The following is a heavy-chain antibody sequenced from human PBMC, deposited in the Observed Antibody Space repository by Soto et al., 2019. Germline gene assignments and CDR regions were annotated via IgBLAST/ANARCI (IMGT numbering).Heavy chain of an antibody. CDR2: INSDGSFT. V-gene: IGHV3-74*01. J-gene: IGHJ4*02. CDR3: AREENYFDSSGSVEWYDY. D-gene: IGHD3-22*01. CDR1: GFAPSSYW. Sequence: EVQLVESGGGLAQPGGSLRLSCAASGFAPSSYWMHWVRQPPGTGLVWVSRINSDGSFTTYAESVKGRFTITRDNAKNTLYLQMNSMGAEDTAAYYCAREENYFDSSGSVEWYDYWGQGTLVTVSS.